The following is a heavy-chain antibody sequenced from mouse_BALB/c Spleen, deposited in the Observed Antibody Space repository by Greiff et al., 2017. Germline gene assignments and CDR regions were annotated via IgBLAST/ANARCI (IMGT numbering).Heavy chain of an antibody. CDR1: GFTFSDYY. CDR2: ISDCGSYT. CDR3: AGGTGSFAY. V-gene: IGHV5-4*02. Sequence: EVQVVESGGGLVKPGGSLKLSCAASGFTFSDYYMYWVRQTPEKRLEWVATISDCGSYTYYPDSVKGRFTISRDNAKNYLYLQMSSLKSEDTAMYYCAGGTGSFAYGGQGTLVTVSA. J-gene: IGHJ3*01. D-gene: IGHD4-1*01.